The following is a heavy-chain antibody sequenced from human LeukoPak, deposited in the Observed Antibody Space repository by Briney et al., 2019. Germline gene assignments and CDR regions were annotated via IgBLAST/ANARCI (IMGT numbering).Heavy chain of an antibody. CDR1: GFTFDDYA. J-gene: IGHJ4*02. V-gene: IGHV3-43*02. D-gene: IGHD3-10*01. CDR3: AKVPWAGSYYNEGYCDY. Sequence: GGSLRLSCAASGFTFDDYAMHWVRQAPGKGLEWVSLISGDGGSTYYADSVKGRFTISRDNSKNSLYLQMNSLRTEDTALYYCAKVPWAGSYYNEGYCDYWGQGTLVNVSS. CDR2: ISGDGGST.